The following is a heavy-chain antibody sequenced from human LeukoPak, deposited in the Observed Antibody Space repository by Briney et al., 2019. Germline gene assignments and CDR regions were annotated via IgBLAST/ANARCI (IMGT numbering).Heavy chain of an antibody. V-gene: IGHV3-15*01. CDR2: IKSKTDGGTI. J-gene: IGHJ4*02. Sequence: GGSLRLSCAASGFILTDAWMNWVRQSPGKGLEGIGRIKSKTDGGTIDYAAPVKGRFTISRDDSKNTLCLQMNSLKNEDTAVYYCTTGVTMLRGVIPDYRGQGTLVTVSS. D-gene: IGHD3-10*01. CDR3: TTGVTMLRGVIPDY. CDR1: GFILTDAW.